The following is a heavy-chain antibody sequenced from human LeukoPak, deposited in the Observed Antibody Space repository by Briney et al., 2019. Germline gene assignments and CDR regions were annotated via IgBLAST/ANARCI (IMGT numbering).Heavy chain of an antibody. CDR3: AKGYGDYDY. J-gene: IGHJ4*02. CDR2: ISTSSSTI. Sequence: PGGSLRLSCAGSGFTFSSYEMNWVRQAPGKGLEWVSYISTSSSTIYYADSVKGRFTISRDNARNPLYLQMNSLRAEDTAVYYCAKGYGDYDYWGQGTLVTVSS. V-gene: IGHV3-48*03. CDR1: GFTFSSYE. D-gene: IGHD4-17*01.